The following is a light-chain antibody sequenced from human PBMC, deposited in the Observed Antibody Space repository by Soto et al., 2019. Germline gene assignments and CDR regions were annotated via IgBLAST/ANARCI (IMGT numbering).Light chain of an antibody. V-gene: IGKV3-15*01. CDR2: GAS. CDR3: QQFNNWPYT. Sequence: EILMTQSPPILSVSPGERATLSCGASQSVSNNLAWYQQKPGLAPRLLIYGASTRATGIPLRFSGSGSGTDFTLTITSLQSEDFAVYYCQQFNNWPYTFGQGTKLEIK. J-gene: IGKJ2*01. CDR1: QSVSNN.